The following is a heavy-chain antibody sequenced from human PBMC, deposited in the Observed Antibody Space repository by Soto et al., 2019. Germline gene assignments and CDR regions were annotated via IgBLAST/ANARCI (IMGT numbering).Heavy chain of an antibody. CDR3: ARDLKKDNWNDLGFDY. D-gene: IGHD1-1*01. V-gene: IGHV1-3*01. J-gene: IGHJ4*02. Sequence: ASVKVSCKASGYTFTSYAMHWVRQAPGQRLEWMGWINAGNGNTKYSQKFQGRVTITRDTSASTAYMELSSLRSEDTAVYYCARDLKKDNWNDLGFDYWGQGTLVTVSS. CDR1: GYTFTSYA. CDR2: INAGNGNT.